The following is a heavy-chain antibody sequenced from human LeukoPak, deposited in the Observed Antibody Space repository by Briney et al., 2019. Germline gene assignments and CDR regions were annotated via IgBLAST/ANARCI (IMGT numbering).Heavy chain of an antibody. CDR1: GDSVSSNSAA. J-gene: IGHJ4*02. Sequence: SQTLSLTCAISGDSVSSNSAAWNCIRQSPSRGLEWLGGTYYRSKWYNDYAVSVKSRITINPDTSKNQFSLQLNSVTPEDTAVYYCARDRGPAAVPFDYWGQGTLVTVSS. CDR2: TYYRSKWYN. D-gene: IGHD6-13*01. V-gene: IGHV6-1*01. CDR3: ARDRGPAAVPFDY.